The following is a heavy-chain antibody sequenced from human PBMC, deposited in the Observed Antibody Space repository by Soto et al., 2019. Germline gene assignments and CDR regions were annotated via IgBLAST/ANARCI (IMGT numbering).Heavy chain of an antibody. CDR2: INPDGGST. V-gene: IGHV3-74*01. Sequence: PGGSLRLSCAASGFTFSGYWMHWVRQAPGEGLVWVSRINPDGGSTNYADSVKGRFTISRDNAKNTLFLQMNGLRAEDTAVYYCARETYSFNDYWGRGTWSPSPQ. CDR3: ARETYSFNDY. D-gene: IGHD4-4*01. CDR1: GFTFSGYW. J-gene: IGHJ4*02.